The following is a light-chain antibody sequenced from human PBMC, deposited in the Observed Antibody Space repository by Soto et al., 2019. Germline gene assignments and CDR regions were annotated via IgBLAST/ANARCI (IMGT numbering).Light chain of an antibody. Sequence: QSVLTQSPSASASLGASVKLTCTLSSGHSNYAIAWHQQQPEKGPRFLMKVNSGGSHIKGDGIPDRFSGSSSGAERYLFIFSVQSEDEAEYYCQNWGTGSASDVFGGGTQLTV. V-gene: IGLV4-69*01. J-gene: IGLJ7*01. CDR3: QNWGTGSASDV. CDR1: SGHSNYA. CDR2: VNSGGSH.